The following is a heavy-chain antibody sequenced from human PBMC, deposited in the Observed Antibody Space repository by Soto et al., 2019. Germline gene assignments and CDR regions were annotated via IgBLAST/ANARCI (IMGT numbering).Heavy chain of an antibody. D-gene: IGHD3-22*01. Sequence: EVQLLESGGGLVQPGGSLRLSCAASGFTFSSYAMSWVRQAPGKGLEWVSAISGSGGSAYYADSVKGRFTISRDNSKNTLYLQMNSLRAEDTAVYYCAKSDDSSGYPPDYWGQGTLVTVSS. J-gene: IGHJ4*02. CDR3: AKSDDSSGYPPDY. CDR2: ISGSGGSA. CDR1: GFTFSSYA. V-gene: IGHV3-23*01.